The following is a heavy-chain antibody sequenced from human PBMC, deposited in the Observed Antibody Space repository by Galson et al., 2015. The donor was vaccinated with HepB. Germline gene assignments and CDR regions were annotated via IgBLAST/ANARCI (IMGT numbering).Heavy chain of an antibody. CDR2: FDPEDGET. J-gene: IGHJ6*02. Sequence: SVKVSCKVSGYTLTELSMHWVRQAPGKGLEWMGGFDPEDGETIYAQKFQGRVTMTTDTSTSTAYMELRSLRSDDTAVYYCARDLGYCSSTSCYNNYYYYGMDVWGQGTTVTVSS. V-gene: IGHV1-24*01. CDR3: ARDLGYCSSTSCYNNYYYYGMDV. D-gene: IGHD2-2*02. CDR1: GYTLTELS.